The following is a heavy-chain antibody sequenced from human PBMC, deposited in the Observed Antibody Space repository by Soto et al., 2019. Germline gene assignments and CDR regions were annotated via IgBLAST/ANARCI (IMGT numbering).Heavy chain of an antibody. CDR1: GYSFTSYW. V-gene: IGHV5-10-1*01. CDR2: IDPSDSYT. CDR3: AATKGGYYYYYGMDV. Sequence: VDSLKISCLGSGYSFTSYWISWVRQMPGKGLEWMGRIDPSDSYTNYSPSFQGHVTISADKSISTAYLQWSSLKASDTAMYYCAATKGGYYYYYGMDVWGQGTTVTVSS. D-gene: IGHD1-1*01. J-gene: IGHJ6*02.